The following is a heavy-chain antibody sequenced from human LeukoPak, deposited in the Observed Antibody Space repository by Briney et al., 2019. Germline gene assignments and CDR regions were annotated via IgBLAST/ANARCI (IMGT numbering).Heavy chain of an antibody. CDR2: ISGSGGST. CDR3: AKDSAWTYSGSSPGLYYFDY. V-gene: IGHV3-23*01. Sequence: GGSLRLSYAASGFTFSSYAMSWVRQAPGKGLEWVSAISGSGGSTYYADSVKGRFTISRDNSKNTLYLQMNSLRAEDTAVYYCAKDSAWTYSGSSPGLYYFDYWGQGTLVTVSS. D-gene: IGHD1-26*01. CDR1: GFTFSSYA. J-gene: IGHJ4*02.